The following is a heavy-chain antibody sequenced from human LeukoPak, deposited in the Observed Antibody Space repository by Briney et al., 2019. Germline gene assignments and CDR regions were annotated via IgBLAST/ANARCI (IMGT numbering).Heavy chain of an antibody. D-gene: IGHD3-10*01. CDR1: GYTFTSYA. CDR2: INAGNGNT. CDR3: ARDGNVLLWFGERGPGDY. V-gene: IGHV1-3*01. Sequence: ASVKVSCKASGYTFTSYAMHWVRQAPGQRLEWMGWINAGNGNTKYSQNFQGRVTITRDTSASTAYMELSSLRSEDTAVYYCARDGNVLLWFGERGPGDYWGQGTLVTVSS. J-gene: IGHJ4*02.